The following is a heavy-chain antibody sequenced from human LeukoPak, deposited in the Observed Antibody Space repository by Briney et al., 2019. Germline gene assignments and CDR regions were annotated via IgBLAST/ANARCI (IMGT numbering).Heavy chain of an antibody. Sequence: SQTLSLTCTVPGGSISSGGYYWSWIRQHPGKGLEWIGYIYYSGSTYYNPSLKSRVTISVDTSKNQFSLKLSSVTAADTAVYYCARDASSASDTVTHYFDYWGQGTLVTVSS. D-gene: IGHD4-17*01. V-gene: IGHV4-31*03. CDR2: IYYSGST. CDR1: GGSISSGGYY. J-gene: IGHJ4*02. CDR3: ARDASSASDTVTHYFDY.